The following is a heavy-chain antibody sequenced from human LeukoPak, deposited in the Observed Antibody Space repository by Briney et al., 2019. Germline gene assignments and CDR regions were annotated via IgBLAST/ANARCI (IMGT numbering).Heavy chain of an antibody. CDR2: IYYSGST. CDR1: GGSISSYY. V-gene: IGHV4-59*01. Sequence: SQTLSLTCTVSGGSISSYYWSWIRQPPGKGLEWIGYIYYSGSTNYNPSLKSRVTISVDTSKNQFSLKLSSVTAADTAVYYCARESRLGSAGYWGQGTLVTVSS. J-gene: IGHJ4*02. D-gene: IGHD6-25*01. CDR3: ARESRLGSAGY.